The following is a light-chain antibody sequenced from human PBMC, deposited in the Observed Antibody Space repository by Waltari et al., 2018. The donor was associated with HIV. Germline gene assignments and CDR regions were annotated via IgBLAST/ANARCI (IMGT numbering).Light chain of an antibody. CDR1: SGSIATNY. CDR3: QSYDKTDVV. CDR2: EEN. V-gene: IGLV6-57*01. J-gene: IGLJ2*01. Sequence: NFILTQPHSVSESPGKTVTIPCTRSSGSIATNYVQWYQLRPGTSPTTVIYEENQRPSGVPERFSGSIDSSSKSASLAISGLKTEDEADYYCQSYDKTDVVFGGGTKLTVL.